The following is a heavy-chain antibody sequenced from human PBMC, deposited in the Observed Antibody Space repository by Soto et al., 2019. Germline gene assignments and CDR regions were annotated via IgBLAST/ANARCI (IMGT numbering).Heavy chain of an antibody. D-gene: IGHD4-17*01. Sequence: PGGSLRLSCAASGFIFSSYGMHWVRQAPGKGLEWVAIISYDGSNKYYADSVKGRFTISRDNSKNTLYLQMNSLRAEDTAVYYCAKDRYDYGDLYYFDYWGQGTLVTVSS. J-gene: IGHJ4*02. CDR1: GFIFSSYG. V-gene: IGHV3-30*18. CDR2: ISYDGSNK. CDR3: AKDRYDYGDLYYFDY.